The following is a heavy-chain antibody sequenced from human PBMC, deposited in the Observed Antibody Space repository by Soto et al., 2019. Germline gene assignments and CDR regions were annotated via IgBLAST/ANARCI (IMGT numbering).Heavy chain of an antibody. CDR2: ISTSNGNT. Sequence: ASVKVSCKPSGYTFTAYGITWLRQAPGQGPEWMGWISTSNGNTEYSQRLQGRVTVTRDTSTNTAYMELRRLRSDDTAVYYCARGDEVGATPYYYYYGMDVWGQGTTVTVSS. V-gene: IGHV1-18*01. CDR3: ARGDEVGATPYYYYYGMDV. J-gene: IGHJ6*02. D-gene: IGHD1-26*01. CDR1: GYTFTAYG.